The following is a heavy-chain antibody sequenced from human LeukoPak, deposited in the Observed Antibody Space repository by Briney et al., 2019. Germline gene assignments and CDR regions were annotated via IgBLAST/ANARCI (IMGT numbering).Heavy chain of an antibody. CDR2: IYSDNT. Sequence: GGSLRLSCTVSGFTVSSNSMSWVRQAPGKGLEWVSFIYSDNTHYSDSVKGRFTISRDNSKNTLYLQMNSLRAEDTAVYYCARAYSGRYGLGYYYMDVWGKGTTVTISS. CDR3: ARAYSGRYGLGYYYMDV. J-gene: IGHJ6*03. D-gene: IGHD1-26*01. CDR1: GFTVSSNS. V-gene: IGHV3-53*01.